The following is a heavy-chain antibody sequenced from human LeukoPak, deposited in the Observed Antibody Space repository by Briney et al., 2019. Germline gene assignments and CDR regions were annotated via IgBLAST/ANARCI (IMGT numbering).Heavy chain of an antibody. Sequence: ASVKVSCKASGYTFTSYYMHWVRQAPGQGLEWMGIINPSGGSTSYAQKFQGRVTMTRDMSTSTVYMELSSLRSEDTAVYYCARAVHYDILTGWEYYFDYWGQGTLVTVSS. J-gene: IGHJ4*02. V-gene: IGHV1-46*01. CDR2: INPSGGST. CDR3: ARAVHYDILTGWEYYFDY. CDR1: GYTFTSYY. D-gene: IGHD3-9*01.